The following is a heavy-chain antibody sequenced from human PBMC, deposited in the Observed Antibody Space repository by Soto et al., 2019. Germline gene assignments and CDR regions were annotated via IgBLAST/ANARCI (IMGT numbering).Heavy chain of an antibody. J-gene: IGHJ4*02. V-gene: IGHV1-69*01. D-gene: IGHD6-13*01. CDR1: GGTFSSYA. CDR2: IIPIFGTA. CDR3: ARAGASSSIWHLLNYYFDY. Sequence: QVQLVQSGAEVKKPGSSVKVSCKASGGTFSSYAISWVRQAPGQGLEWMGGIIPIFGTANYAQKFQGRVTITADESTSTAYMELSSLRSEDTAVYYCARAGASSSIWHLLNYYFDYWGQGTLVTVSS.